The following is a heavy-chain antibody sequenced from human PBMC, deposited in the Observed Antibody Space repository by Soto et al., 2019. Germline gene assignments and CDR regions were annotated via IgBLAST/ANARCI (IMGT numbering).Heavy chain of an antibody. Sequence: EVQLVESGGGLVQPGGSLRLSCAASGFTFSSYWMHWVHLAPGKGLVWVSRINSDGSSTSYADSVKGRFTISRDNAKNTLYLQMNSLRAEDTAVYYCARDLYYDFWSGYYSYYGMDVWGQGTTVTVSS. CDR1: GFTFSSYW. J-gene: IGHJ6*02. CDR3: ARDLYYDFWSGYYSYYGMDV. D-gene: IGHD3-3*01. CDR2: INSDGSST. V-gene: IGHV3-74*01.